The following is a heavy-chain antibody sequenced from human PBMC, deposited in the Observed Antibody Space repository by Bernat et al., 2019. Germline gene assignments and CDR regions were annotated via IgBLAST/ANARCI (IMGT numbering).Heavy chain of an antibody. D-gene: IGHD6-6*01. Sequence: QLQLQESGPGLVKPSQTLSLTCTVSGGSIISTTYYWGWIRQPPGKGLEWIGSIYYTGSTYYNPSLQSRVTISVDTSKNQFSLKLSSVTAADTAVYYCARGDSSSSWVYYFDYWGQGTLVTVSS. V-gene: IGHV4-39*01. CDR1: GGSIISTTYY. CDR3: ARGDSSSSWVYYFDY. J-gene: IGHJ4*02. CDR2: IYYTGST.